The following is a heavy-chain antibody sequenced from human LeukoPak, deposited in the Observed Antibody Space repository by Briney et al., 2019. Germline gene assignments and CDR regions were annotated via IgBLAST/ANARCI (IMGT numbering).Heavy chain of an antibody. CDR3: AHRHRGVASDI. Sequence: SGPTLVNPTQTLTLTCTFSGFSFSSGGGGVGWIRQPPGGALEWLGVIYENDEKLYSSSLHNRLSITKDTSKNQVVLTMANMGPVDTATYYCAHRHRGVASDIWGHGTLVTVSS. V-gene: IGHV2-5*01. CDR1: GFSFSSGGGG. D-gene: IGHD2-15*01. CDR2: IYENDEK. J-gene: IGHJ3*02.